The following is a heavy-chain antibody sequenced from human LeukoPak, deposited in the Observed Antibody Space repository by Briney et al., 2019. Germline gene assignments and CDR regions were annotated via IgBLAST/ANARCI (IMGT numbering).Heavy chain of an antibody. V-gene: IGHV3-48*03. CDR1: GFTFRSYE. J-gene: IGHJ3*02. CDR3: ARGDTSGYYHGRFAFDI. CDR2: ISSRGDTI. Sequence: GRSLTLSCAASGFTFRSYEMNWDRQAQGKGLEWLSYISSRGDTIDYADSVMGRFTISRDNAKNSLFLQMNSLRAEDTSVYYCARGDTSGYYHGRFAFDIWGQGTMVTVSS. D-gene: IGHD3-22*01.